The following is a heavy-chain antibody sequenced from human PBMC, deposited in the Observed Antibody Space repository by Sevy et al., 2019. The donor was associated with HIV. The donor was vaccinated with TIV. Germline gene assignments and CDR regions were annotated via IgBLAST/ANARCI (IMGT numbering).Heavy chain of an antibody. J-gene: IGHJ4*02. V-gene: IGHV1-24*01. D-gene: IGHD3-22*01. CDR3: ATTKDYYETSGSPFDY. CDR2: FDPEDGET. CDR1: GKSLTAFS. Sequence: ASVKVSCKVSGKSLTAFSMHWVRQAPGKGLEWMGSFDPEDGETIYAQKLQGRLTMTEDTSTDTAYMELSRLRSEDTAVYYCATTKDYYETSGSPFDYWGQGTLVTVYS.